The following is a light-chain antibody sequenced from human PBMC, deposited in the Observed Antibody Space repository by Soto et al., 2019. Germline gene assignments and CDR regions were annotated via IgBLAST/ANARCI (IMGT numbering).Light chain of an antibody. J-gene: IGKJ5*01. CDR3: QQRYNWPIT. CDR2: GAS. V-gene: IGKV3D-20*02. Sequence: EIVLTQSPGTLSLSPGEIATLSCRASQIISSSYLAWYQQKPGQAPRLLIYGASSRATAIPDRFSGSGSGTDFTLTISSLEPEDFSVYYCQQRYNWPITFGQGTRLEIK. CDR1: QIISSSY.